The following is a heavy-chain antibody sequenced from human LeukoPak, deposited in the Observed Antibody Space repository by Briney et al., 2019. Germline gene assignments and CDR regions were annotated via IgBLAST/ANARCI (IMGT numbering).Heavy chain of an antibody. CDR1: GYTFTSYG. D-gene: IGHD1-26*01. CDR3: ARTRSGSYDAFDI. CDR2: ISAYNGNT. J-gene: IGHJ3*02. V-gene: IGHV1-18*01. Sequence: ASVKVSCKASGYTFTSYGISWVRQAPGQGLEWMGWISAYNGNTNYAQKLQGRVTMSTDTSTSTGYMELRSLRSDDTAVYYCARTRSGSYDAFDIWGQGTMVTVSS.